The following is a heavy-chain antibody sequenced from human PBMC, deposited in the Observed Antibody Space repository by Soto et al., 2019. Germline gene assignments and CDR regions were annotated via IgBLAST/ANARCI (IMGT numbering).Heavy chain of an antibody. J-gene: IGHJ6*02. D-gene: IGHD2-2*01. Sequence: GGSLRLSCAASGFTFSSYSMNWVRQAPGKGLEWVSSISSSSSYIYYADSVKGRFTISRDNAKNSLYLQMNSLRAEDTAVYYCARAEDIVVVPAAISYYYYAMDVWGQGTTVTVSS. CDR1: GFTFSSYS. CDR3: ARAEDIVVVPAAISYYYYAMDV. CDR2: ISSSSSYI. V-gene: IGHV3-21*01.